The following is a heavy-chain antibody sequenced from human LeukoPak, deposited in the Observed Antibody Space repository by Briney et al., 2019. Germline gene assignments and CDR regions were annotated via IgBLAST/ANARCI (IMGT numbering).Heavy chain of an antibody. J-gene: IGHJ4*02. Sequence: PSETLSLTCTVSGDSISNYYWSWIRQPPGKGLEWIGYIYTSGSTNYNPSLKSRVTISVDTSKNQFSLKLSSVTAADTAVYYCARGVGATSYFDYWGQGTLVTVSS. CDR2: IYTSGST. V-gene: IGHV4-4*09. D-gene: IGHD1-26*01. CDR1: GDSISNYY. CDR3: ARGVGATSYFDY.